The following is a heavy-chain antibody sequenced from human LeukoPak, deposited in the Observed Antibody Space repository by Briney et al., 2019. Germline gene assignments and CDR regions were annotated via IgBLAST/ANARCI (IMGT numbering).Heavy chain of an antibody. V-gene: IGHV3-11*01. CDR3: ARDLTTVTTGHSPAGYYGMDV. J-gene: IGHJ6*02. CDR2: ISSSGSTI. CDR1: GFTFSDYY. Sequence: GGSLRLSCAASGFTFSDYYMSWIRQAPGKGLEWVSYISSSGSTIYYADSVKGRFTISRDNAKNSLYLQMNSLRAEDTAVYYCARDLTTVTTGHSPAGYYGMDVWGQGTTVTVSS. D-gene: IGHD4-17*01.